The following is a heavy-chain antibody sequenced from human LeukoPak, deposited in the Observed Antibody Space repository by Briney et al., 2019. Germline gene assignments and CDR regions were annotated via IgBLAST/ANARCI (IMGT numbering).Heavy chain of an antibody. CDR1: GYTFTSYD. Sequence: GASVKVSCKASGYTFTSYDINWVRQATGQGLEWMGWMNPNSGYTGYAQKFQGRATMTRNTSITTASMELSRLRSADTAVYYCAMRPYIWNDDGNIDYWGQGTLVTVSS. D-gene: IGHD1-20*01. V-gene: IGHV1-8*01. CDR2: MNPNSGYT. CDR3: AMRPYIWNDDGNIDY. J-gene: IGHJ4*02.